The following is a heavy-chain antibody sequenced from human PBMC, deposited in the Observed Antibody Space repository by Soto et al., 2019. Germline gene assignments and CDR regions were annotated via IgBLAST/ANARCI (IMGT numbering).Heavy chain of an antibody. D-gene: IGHD2-2*01. J-gene: IGHJ3*01. V-gene: IGHV3-23*03. CDR1: GFTFRDYA. Sequence: GGSLRLSYGASGFTFRDYAMSWVRQVPGKGLEWVSGVTSGGSGAYYADSVKGRFTISRDNSKNSLFLQMNSVRDEDTAVYYCARKFCVGSPCYGVFDLGGQGKVVTVSS. CDR3: ARKFCVGSPCYGVFDL. CDR2: VTSGGSGA.